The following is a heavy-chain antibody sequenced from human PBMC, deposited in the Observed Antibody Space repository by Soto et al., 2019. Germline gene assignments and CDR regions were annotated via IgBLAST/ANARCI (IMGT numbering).Heavy chain of an antibody. J-gene: IGHJ4*02. D-gene: IGHD3-22*01. V-gene: IGHV4-30-2*01. CDR3: ARAPRYDSSGYYDY. CDR1: GGSISSGGYS. Sequence: SETLSLTCAVSGGSISSGGYSWGWIRQPPGKGLEWIGYIYHSGSTYYNPSLKSRVTISVDRSKNQFSLKLSSVTAADTAVYYCARAPRYDSSGYYDYWGQGTLVTVSS. CDR2: IYHSGST.